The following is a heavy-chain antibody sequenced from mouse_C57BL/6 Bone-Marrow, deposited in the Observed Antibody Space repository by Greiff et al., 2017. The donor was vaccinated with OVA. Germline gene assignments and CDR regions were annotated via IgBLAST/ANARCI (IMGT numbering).Heavy chain of an antibody. D-gene: IGHD1-1*01. CDR2: IDPETGGT. J-gene: IGHJ3*01. CDR3: TRPIYYYPD. CDR1: GYTFTDYE. V-gene: IGHV1-15*01. Sequence: VKLQESGAELVRPGASVTLSCKASGYTFTDYEMHWVKQTPVHGLEWIGAIDPETGGTAYNQKFKGKAILTADKSSSTAYMELRSLTSEDAAVYYCTRPIYYYPDWGQGTLVTVSA.